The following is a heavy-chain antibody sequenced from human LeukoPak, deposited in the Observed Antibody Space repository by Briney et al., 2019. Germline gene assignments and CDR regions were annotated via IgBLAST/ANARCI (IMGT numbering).Heavy chain of an antibody. CDR3: ATETYYYDSSGYYPFDY. V-gene: IGHV3-30*02. CDR1: GFTFSTYG. Sequence: PGGSLRLSCAASGFTFSTYGMHWVRQAPGKGLEWVAFIRNDGSKKYYADSVKGRFTISRDNSKNTLYLQMNSLRSEDTAVYYCATETYYYDSSGYYPFDYWGQGTLVTVSS. CDR2: IRNDGSKK. D-gene: IGHD3-22*01. J-gene: IGHJ4*02.